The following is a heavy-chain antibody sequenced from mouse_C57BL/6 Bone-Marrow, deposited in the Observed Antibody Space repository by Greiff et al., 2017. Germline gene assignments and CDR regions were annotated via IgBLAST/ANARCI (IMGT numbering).Heavy chain of an antibody. CDR1: GFTFTDYY. V-gene: IGHV7-3*01. Sequence: DVQLVESGGGLVQPGGSLSLSCAASGFTFTDYYMSWVRQPPGKALEWLGFIRNKANGYTTEYSASVKGRFTISRDNSQSILYLQMNALRAEDIATYYCARLHGYDYAMDYWGQGTSVTVSS. J-gene: IGHJ4*01. CDR3: ARLHGYDYAMDY. CDR2: IRNKANGYTT. D-gene: IGHD2-14*01.